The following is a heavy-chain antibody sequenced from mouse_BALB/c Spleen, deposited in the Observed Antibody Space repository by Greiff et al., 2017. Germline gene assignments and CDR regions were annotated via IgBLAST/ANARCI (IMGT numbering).Heavy chain of an antibody. V-gene: IGHV1-14*01. CDR1: GYTFTSYV. CDR2: INPYNDGT. D-gene: IGHD2-10*02. Sequence: EVKLMESGPELVKPGASVKMSCKASGYTFTSYVMHWVKQKPGQGLEWIGYINPYNDGTKYNEKFKGKATLTSDKSSSTAYMELSSLTSEDSAVYYCARQYGNPYYYAMDYWGQGTSVTVSS. J-gene: IGHJ4*01. CDR3: ARQYGNPYYYAMDY.